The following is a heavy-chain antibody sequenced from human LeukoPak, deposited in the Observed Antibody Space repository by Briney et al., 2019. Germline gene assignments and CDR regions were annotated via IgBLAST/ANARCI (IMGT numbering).Heavy chain of an antibody. CDR2: ARNKANSHTT. Sequence: PGGSLRLSCVASGFTFSDYYMDWVRQAPGKGLEWVGRARNKANSHTTEYAASVKGRFIISRDASKSSLYLQMNSLKTEDTAVYFCARRGFSDSRGYYPDFDYWGRGTLVTVSS. D-gene: IGHD3-22*01. CDR3: ARRGFSDSRGYYPDFDY. V-gene: IGHV3-72*01. CDR1: GFTFSDYY. J-gene: IGHJ4*02.